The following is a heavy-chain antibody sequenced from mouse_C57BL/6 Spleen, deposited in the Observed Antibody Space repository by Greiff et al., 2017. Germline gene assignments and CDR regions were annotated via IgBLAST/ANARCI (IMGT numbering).Heavy chain of an antibody. Sequence: ESGPGLVKPSQSLSLTCSVTGYSITSGYYWNWIRQFPGNKLEWMGYISYDGSNNYNPYLKNRISITRDTSKNQFFLKLNSVTTEDTATYYCARDLGSNYAMDYWGQGTSVTVSS. J-gene: IGHJ4*01. CDR2: ISYDGSN. CDR3: ARDLGSNYAMDY. CDR1: GYSITSGYY. V-gene: IGHV3-6*01. D-gene: IGHD4-1*01.